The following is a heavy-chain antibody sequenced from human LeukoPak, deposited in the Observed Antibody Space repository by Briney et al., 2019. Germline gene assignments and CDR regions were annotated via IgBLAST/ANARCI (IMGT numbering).Heavy chain of an antibody. D-gene: IGHD6-19*01. CDR2: IYYSGST. V-gene: IGHV4-59*01. CDR1: GGSISTYY. CDR3: ARSSLGYSSGWYVAY. Sequence: SETLSLTCTVSGGSISTYYWSWTRQPPGKGLEWIGYIYYSGSTNYNPSLKSRVTISVDTSKNQFSLKLSSVTAADTAVYYCARSSLGYSSGWYVAYWGQGTLVTVSS. J-gene: IGHJ4*02.